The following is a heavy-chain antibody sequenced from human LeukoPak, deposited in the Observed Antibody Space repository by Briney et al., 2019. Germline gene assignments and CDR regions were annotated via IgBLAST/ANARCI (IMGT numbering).Heavy chain of an antibody. D-gene: IGHD4-17*01. V-gene: IGHV5-51*01. CDR1: GYSFTSYW. J-gene: IGHJ4*02. CDR3: ATAASMTTVNAASDY. Sequence: GESLKISCKGSGYSFTSYWIGWVRQMPGKGLEWMGIIYPGDSDTRYSPSFQGQVTISADKSISTAYLQWSSLKASDTATYYCATAASMTTVNAASDYWGQGTLVTVSS. CDR2: IYPGDSDT.